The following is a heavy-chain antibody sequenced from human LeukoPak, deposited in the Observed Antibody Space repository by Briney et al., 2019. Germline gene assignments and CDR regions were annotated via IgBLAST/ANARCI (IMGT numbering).Heavy chain of an antibody. D-gene: IGHD1-26*01. CDR3: ARAYSGSYGLGYYYMDV. Sequence: GGSLRLSCAASGFTFSSYWMSWVRQAPGKGLEWVANIKQDGSEKYYVDSVKGRFTISRDNAKNSLYLQMNSLRAEDTAVYYCARAYSGSYGLGYYYMDVWGKGTTVTVSS. CDR2: IKQDGSEK. J-gene: IGHJ6*03. V-gene: IGHV3-7*01. CDR1: GFTFSSYW.